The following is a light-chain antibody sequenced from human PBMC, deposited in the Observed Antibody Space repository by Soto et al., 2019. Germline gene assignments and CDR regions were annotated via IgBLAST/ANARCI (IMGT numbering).Light chain of an antibody. Sequence: GLTQSPGTLSLSPGERATLSCRASQTISSSSLAWYQQKGGQAPRLLIYGASSRATGIPDRFSGSGSGTDFTLTISRLEPDDFAVYYCQQYGSSSTFGQGTRLEIK. CDR2: GAS. CDR1: QTISSSS. CDR3: QQYGSSST. J-gene: IGKJ5*01. V-gene: IGKV3-20*01.